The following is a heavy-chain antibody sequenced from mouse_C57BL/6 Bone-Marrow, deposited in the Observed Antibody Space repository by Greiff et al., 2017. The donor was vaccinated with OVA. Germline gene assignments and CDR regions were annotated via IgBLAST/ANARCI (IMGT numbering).Heavy chain of an antibody. CDR3: ASARITTVPSVAMDY. CDR2: IDPSDSET. V-gene: IGHV1-52*01. CDR1: GYTFTSYW. Sequence: VQLQQPGAELVRPGSSVKLSCKASGYTFTSYWMHWVKQRPIQGLEWIGNIDPSDSETHYNQKFKDKATLTVDKSSSTAYMQLSSLTSEDSAVYYCASARITTVPSVAMDYWGQGTSVTVSS. J-gene: IGHJ4*01. D-gene: IGHD1-1*01.